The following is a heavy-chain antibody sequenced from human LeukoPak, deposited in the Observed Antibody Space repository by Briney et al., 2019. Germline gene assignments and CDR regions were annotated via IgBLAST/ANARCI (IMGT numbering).Heavy chain of an antibody. J-gene: IGHJ5*01. CDR2: ISTGGSTM. CDR3: IKEAGYCSGGGCYRWFDS. D-gene: IGHD2-15*01. V-gene: IGHV3-48*01. CDR1: GFTFRSYS. Sequence: GGSLRLSCGASGFTFRSYSMSWVRQAPGKGLEWISYISTGGSTMYYADSVKGRFTIARDDAQNSLSLQMNSLRADDTAVYYCIKEAGYCSGGGCYRWFDSWGQGTLVTVSP.